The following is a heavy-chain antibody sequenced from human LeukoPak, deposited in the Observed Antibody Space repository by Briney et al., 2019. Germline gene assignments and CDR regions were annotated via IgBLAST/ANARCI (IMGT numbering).Heavy chain of an antibody. D-gene: IGHD6-13*01. CDR2: INTNTGNP. V-gene: IGHV7-4-1*02. CDR3: ARNSVQQLADFDY. Sequence: ASVKVSCKASGYTFTGYYMHWVRQAPGQGLEWMGWINTNTGNPTYAQGFTGRFVFSLDTSVSTAYLQISSLKAEDTAVYYCARNSVQQLADFDYWGQGTLVTVSS. J-gene: IGHJ4*02. CDR1: GYTFTGYY.